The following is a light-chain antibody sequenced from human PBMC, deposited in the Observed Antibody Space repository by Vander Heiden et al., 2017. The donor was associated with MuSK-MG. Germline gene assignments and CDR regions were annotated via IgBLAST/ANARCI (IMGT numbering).Light chain of an antibody. CDR1: QVISSY. V-gene: IGKV1-9*01. CDR3: QHLKSYPLT. J-gene: IGKJ4*01. Sequence: DIQLTQSPSFLSASVGDRVTLTCRASQVISSYLAWYQQKPGKAPKLLIYAASTLQSGVPSRFSGSGSGTEFTLTISSLQPEDFATYYCQHLKSYPLTFGGGTKVEIK. CDR2: AAS.